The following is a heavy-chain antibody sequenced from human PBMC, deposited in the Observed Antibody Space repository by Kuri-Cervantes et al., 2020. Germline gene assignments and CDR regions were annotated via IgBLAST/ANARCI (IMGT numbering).Heavy chain of an antibody. V-gene: IGHV1-18*01. CDR3: ARWMVRAGGWFDP. J-gene: IGHJ5*02. D-gene: IGHD3-10*01. CDR2: ISAYNGNT. Sequence: ASVQVSCKASGYTFTSYGISWVRQAPGQGLEWMGWISAYNGNTNYAQKFQGRVTMTRDTSISTAYMELSRLRSDDTAVYYCARWMVRAGGWFDPWGQGTLVTVSS. CDR1: GYTFTSYG.